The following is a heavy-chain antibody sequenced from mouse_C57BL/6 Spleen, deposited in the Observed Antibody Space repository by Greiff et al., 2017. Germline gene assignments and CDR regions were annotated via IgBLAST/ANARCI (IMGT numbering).Heavy chain of an antibody. CDR2: FYPGSGSI. V-gene: IGHV1-62-2*01. CDR1: GYTFTEYT. CDR3: ARHEDSYYSFAY. J-gene: IGHJ3*01. Sequence: VQVVESGPELVKPGASVKLSCKASGYTFTEYTIHWVKQRSGQGLEWIGWFYPGSGSIKYNEKFKDKATLTADKSSSTVYMELSRLTSEDSAVYFCARHEDSYYSFAYWGQGTLVTVSA. D-gene: IGHD2-12*01.